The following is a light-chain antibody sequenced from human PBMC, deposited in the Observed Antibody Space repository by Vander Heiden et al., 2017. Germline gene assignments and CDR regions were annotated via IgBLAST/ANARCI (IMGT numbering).Light chain of an antibody. CDR3: AVWDDSLHGPV. CDR1: KSNIGSNT. V-gene: IGLV1-44*01. CDR2: SYN. J-gene: IGLJ3*02. Sequence: QPVLTHPPPPSGTPGLRVTISCSGIKSNIGSNTVNWYQQLPGTAPKLLIYSYNQRPSGVPDRFSGSKSGTSASLAISGLQSEDEAHYYCAVWDDSLHGPVFGGGTKLTVL.